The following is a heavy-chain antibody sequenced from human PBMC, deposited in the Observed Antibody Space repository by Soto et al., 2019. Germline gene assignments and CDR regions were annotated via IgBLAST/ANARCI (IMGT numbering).Heavy chain of an antibody. V-gene: IGHV1-18*01. Sequence: ASVKVSCKASGYTFTSYGISWVRQAPGQGLEWMGWISAYNGNTNYAQKLQGRVTMTTDTSTSTAYMELRSLRSDDTAVYYCARVVWNDGEYYYYYCMDVWGQGTTVTVSS. CDR1: GYTFTSYG. CDR2: ISAYNGNT. J-gene: IGHJ6*02. D-gene: IGHD1-1*01. CDR3: ARVVWNDGEYYYYYCMDV.